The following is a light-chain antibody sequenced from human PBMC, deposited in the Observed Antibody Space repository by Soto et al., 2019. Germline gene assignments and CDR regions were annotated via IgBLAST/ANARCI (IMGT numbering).Light chain of an antibody. V-gene: IGKV1-39*01. Sequence: DIQMTQSPSSLSASVGDRVTITCRASQSISTYLNWYQQKPGKTPNLLIYAASSLQSVVPSRFGGSGSGTDFTLTITSLQPEDFATYYCQQSYTALWTFGQGTKVEI. CDR3: QQSYTALWT. CDR2: AAS. CDR1: QSISTY. J-gene: IGKJ1*01.